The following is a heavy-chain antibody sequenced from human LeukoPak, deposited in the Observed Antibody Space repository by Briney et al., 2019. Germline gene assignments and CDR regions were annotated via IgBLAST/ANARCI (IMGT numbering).Heavy chain of an antibody. V-gene: IGHV1-8*01. J-gene: IGHJ4*02. D-gene: IGHD5-12*01. CDR2: MNPNSGNT. Sequence: ASVKVSCKASGYTFTSYDINWVRQATGQGLEWMGWMNPNSGNTGYAQKFQGGVTMTRNTSISTAYMELSSLRSEDTAVYYCARGFDKSYDKTLDYWGQGTLVTVSS. CDR1: GYTFTSYD. CDR3: ARGFDKSYDKTLDY.